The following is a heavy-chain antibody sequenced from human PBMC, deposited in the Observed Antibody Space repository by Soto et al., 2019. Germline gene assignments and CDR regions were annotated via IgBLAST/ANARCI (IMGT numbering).Heavy chain of an antibody. J-gene: IGHJ5*02. Sequence: ASVKVSCKASGYTFTGYYMHWVRQAPGQGLEWMGWINPNSGGTNYAQKFQGWVTMARDTSISTAYMELSRLRSDDTAVYYCAGSSSSSNWFDPWGQGTLVTVSS. D-gene: IGHD6-6*01. CDR1: GYTFTGYY. CDR2: INPNSGGT. V-gene: IGHV1-2*04. CDR3: AGSSSSSNWFDP.